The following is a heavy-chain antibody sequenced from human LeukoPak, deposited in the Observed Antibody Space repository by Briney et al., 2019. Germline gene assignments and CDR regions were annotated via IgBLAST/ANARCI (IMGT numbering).Heavy chain of an antibody. D-gene: IGHD3-22*01. CDR3: ARRDRATDAFDI. Sequence: SETLSLTCTVSGGSISSYYWSRIRQPPGKGLEWIGYIYTSGSTNYNPSLKSRVTISVDTSKNQFSLKLSSVTAADTAVYYCARRDRATDAFDIWGQGTMVTVSS. CDR1: GGSISSYY. CDR2: IYTSGST. V-gene: IGHV4-4*09. J-gene: IGHJ3*02.